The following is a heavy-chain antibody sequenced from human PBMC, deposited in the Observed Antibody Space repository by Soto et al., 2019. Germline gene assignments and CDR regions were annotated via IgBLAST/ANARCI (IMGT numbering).Heavy chain of an antibody. D-gene: IGHD1-1*01. Sequence: GGSLRLSCAASGFTFSSYGMHWVRQAPGKGLEWVAVIWYDGSNKYYADSVKGRFTISRDNSKNTLYLQMNSLRAEDTAVYYCARDLLEELLLDYYYYGMDVWGQGTTVTVSS. V-gene: IGHV3-33*01. CDR3: ARDLLEELLLDYYYYGMDV. J-gene: IGHJ6*02. CDR2: IWYDGSNK. CDR1: GFTFSSYG.